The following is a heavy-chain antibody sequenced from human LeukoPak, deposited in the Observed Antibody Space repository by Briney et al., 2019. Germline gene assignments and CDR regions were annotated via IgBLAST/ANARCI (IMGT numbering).Heavy chain of an antibody. J-gene: IGHJ3*02. Sequence: PGGSLRLSCAASGFTFSSYWMSWVRQAPGKGLEWVANIKQDGSEKYYVDSVKGRFTIPRDNAKNSLYLQMNSLRAEDTAVYNCARLSSGWLSDAFDIWGQGTMVTVSS. D-gene: IGHD6-19*01. CDR1: GFTFSSYW. CDR3: ARLSSGWLSDAFDI. V-gene: IGHV3-7*03. CDR2: IKQDGSEK.